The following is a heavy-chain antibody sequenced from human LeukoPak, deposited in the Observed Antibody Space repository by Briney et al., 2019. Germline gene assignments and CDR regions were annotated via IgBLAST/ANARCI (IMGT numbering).Heavy chain of an antibody. CDR1: GYTFTSYY. Sequence: GASVKVSCKASGYTFTSYYMHWVRQAPGQGLEWMGIINPSGGTTSYAQKFQGRVTMTRDTSTSTVYMELSSLTSEDTAVYYRARVGGAYDSNGGYWGQGTLVTVSS. CDR2: INPSGGTT. J-gene: IGHJ4*02. CDR3: ARVGGAYDSNGGY. D-gene: IGHD5-12*01. V-gene: IGHV1-46*01.